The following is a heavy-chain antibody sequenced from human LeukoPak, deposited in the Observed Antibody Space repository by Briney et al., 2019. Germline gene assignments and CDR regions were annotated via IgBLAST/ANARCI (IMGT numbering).Heavy chain of an antibody. CDR3: AKGSIAAAGPGGYYGMDV. J-gene: IGHJ6*02. CDR2: ISGSGGST. CDR1: GFTVSSNY. V-gene: IGHV3-23*01. Sequence: PGGSLRLSCAASGFTVSSNYMSWVRQAPGKGLEWVSAISGSGGSTYYADSVKGRFTISRDNSKNTLYLQMNSLRAEDTAVYYCAKGSIAAAGPGGYYGMDVWGQGTTVTVSS. D-gene: IGHD6-13*01.